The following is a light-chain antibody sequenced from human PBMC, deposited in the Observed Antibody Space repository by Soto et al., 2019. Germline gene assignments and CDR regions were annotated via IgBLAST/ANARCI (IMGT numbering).Light chain of an antibody. J-gene: IGKJ3*01. V-gene: IGKV3-11*01. CDR1: QSVTSY. CDR3: QQSNWPVFT. Sequence: ETVLTQSPATLSLSPGERATLSCRASQSVTSYLAWYQQRPGQAPRLLIYDASKRATGVPARFSASGSGTDFTLTISSLEPEDFAVYYCQQSNWPVFTFGPGTKVDFK. CDR2: DAS.